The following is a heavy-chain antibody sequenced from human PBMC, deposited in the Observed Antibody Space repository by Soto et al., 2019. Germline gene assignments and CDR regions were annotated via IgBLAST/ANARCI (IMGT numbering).Heavy chain of an antibody. D-gene: IGHD2-15*01. CDR3: PKVATSHFDT. CDR1: GYRFSRSW. CDR2: VYPSDSDV. Sequence: GESLKISCQGTGYRFSRSWIGWVRQKPGKGLEWLGNVYPSDSDVRYSPAFEGQVTISADNSINTAYLQLLNLKPSDPAIYYCPKVATSHFDTWGQGTWDPVST. V-gene: IGHV5-51*01. J-gene: IGHJ4*02.